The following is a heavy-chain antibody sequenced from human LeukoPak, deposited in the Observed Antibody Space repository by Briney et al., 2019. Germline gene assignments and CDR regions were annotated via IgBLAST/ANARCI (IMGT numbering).Heavy chain of an antibody. J-gene: IGHJ4*02. V-gene: IGHV1-18*01. CDR3: ARDGYYDSSGFYDY. CDR1: GYTFTSYG. Sequence: ASVKVSCKASGYTFTSYGISWVRQAPGQGLEWMGWISAYNGNTNYAQKLQGRVTMTTDTSTSTAYMELRSLRSGDTAVYYCARDGYYDSSGFYDYWGQGTLVTVSS. D-gene: IGHD3-22*01. CDR2: ISAYNGNT.